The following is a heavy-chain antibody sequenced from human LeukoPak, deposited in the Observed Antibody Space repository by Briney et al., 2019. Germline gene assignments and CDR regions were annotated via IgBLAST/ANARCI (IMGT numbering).Heavy chain of an antibody. V-gene: IGHV1-69*13. Sequence: SVKVSCKASGGTFSSYAISWVRQAPGQGLEWMGGIIPIFGTANYAQKFQGRVTITADESTSTAYMELNSLRAEDTAVYYCARGGSSRDDAFDIWGQGTMVTVSS. J-gene: IGHJ3*02. D-gene: IGHD6-13*01. CDR3: ARGGSSRDDAFDI. CDR2: IIPIFGTA. CDR1: GGTFSSYA.